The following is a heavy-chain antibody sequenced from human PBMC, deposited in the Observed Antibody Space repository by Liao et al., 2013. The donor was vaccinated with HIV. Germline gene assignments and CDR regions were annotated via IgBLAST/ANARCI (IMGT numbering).Heavy chain of an antibody. CDR2: IYHSGRT. V-gene: IGHV4-59*12. D-gene: IGHD6-6*01. Sequence: QVQLQESGPRLVRPSETLSLTCTVSTDSINNYYWSWVRQPAGKGLEWIGEIYHSGRTNYNPSLKSRVTISVDTSKNQFSLKLSSVTAADTAVYYCARGSIAARHRNWGQGTLVTVSS. J-gene: IGHJ4*02. CDR1: TDSINNYY. CDR3: ARGSIAARHRN.